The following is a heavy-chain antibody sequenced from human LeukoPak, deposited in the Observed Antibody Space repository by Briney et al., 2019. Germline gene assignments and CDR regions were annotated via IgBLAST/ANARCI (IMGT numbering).Heavy chain of an antibody. J-gene: IGHJ3*02. CDR3: AKHSSGYYFPGAFDI. Sequence: PGGSLRLSCAASGFTFSTYAMSWVRQAPGKGLEWVSAISGSGGSTYYADSVKGRFTISRDNSKNTLYLQMNSLRAEDTAVYYCAKHSSGYYFPGAFDIWGQGTMVTVSS. V-gene: IGHV3-23*01. CDR1: GFTFSTYA. D-gene: IGHD3-22*01. CDR2: ISGSGGST.